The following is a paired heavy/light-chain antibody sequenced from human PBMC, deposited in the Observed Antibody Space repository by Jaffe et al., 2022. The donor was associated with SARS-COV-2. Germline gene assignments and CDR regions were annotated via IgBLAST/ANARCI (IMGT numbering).Heavy chain of an antibody. D-gene: IGHD3-9*01. CDR2: ISGDTDTT. V-gene: IGHV3-23*04. CDR1: GFTFATYA. Sequence: EVQLVESGGGLIQPGGSLRLSCAASGFTFATYAMTWVRQAPGKGLEWVSSISGDTDTTYYADSVKGRFTISRDISKNTLNLQMNSLRVEDTAVYYCAKGKIFNSGLEYWGQGTLVTVSS. J-gene: IGHJ4*02. CDR3: AKGKIFNSGLEY.
Light chain of an antibody. Sequence: QSVLTQPPSVSAAPGQRVTISCSGSTSNIEKNHVSWYQQVPGTAPKLLIYESNKRPSGIPDRFSGSKSGTSATLGITGLQPGDEADYYCGAWDGSLSAGVFGGGTRLTVL. J-gene: IGLJ3*02. CDR2: ESN. CDR1: TSNIEKNH. CDR3: GAWDGSLSAGV. V-gene: IGLV1-51*02.